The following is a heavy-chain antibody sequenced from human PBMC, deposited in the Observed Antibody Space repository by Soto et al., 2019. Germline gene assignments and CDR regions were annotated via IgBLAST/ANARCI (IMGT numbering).Heavy chain of an antibody. Sequence: QVQLVESGGGVVQPGRSLRLSCAASGFTFSSYGMHWVRQAPGKGLEWVAVISYDGSNKYYADSVKGRFTISRDNSKNTLYLQMNSLRAEDTAVYYCAKDKYFDLWGRGTLVTVSS. V-gene: IGHV3-30*18. CDR2: ISYDGSNK. CDR1: GFTFSSYG. J-gene: IGHJ2*01. CDR3: AKDKYFDL.